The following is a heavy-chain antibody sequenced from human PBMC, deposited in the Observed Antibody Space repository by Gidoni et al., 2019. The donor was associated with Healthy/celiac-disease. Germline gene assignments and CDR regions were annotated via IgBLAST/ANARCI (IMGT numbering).Heavy chain of an antibody. Sequence: EVQLVESGGGLVQPGGFLRLSCAAPVFTFSSYAMSWVLQAPGKGLKWVSAISGSGGSTYYADSVKGRFNSSRDNSKNTLYLQMNSLRAEDTAVYYCAKVIPGWSDAFDIWGQGTMVTVSS. CDR1: VFTFSSYA. J-gene: IGHJ3*02. D-gene: IGHD6-19*01. CDR2: ISGSGGST. CDR3: AKVIPGWSDAFDI. V-gene: IGHV3-23*04.